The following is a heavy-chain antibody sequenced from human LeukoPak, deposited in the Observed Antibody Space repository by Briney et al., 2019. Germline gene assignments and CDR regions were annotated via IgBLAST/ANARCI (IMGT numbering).Heavy chain of an antibody. CDR2: IIPILGIA. Sequence: SVKVSCKASGGTFSSYAISWVRQAPGQGLEWMGRIIPILGIANYAQKFQGRVTITADKSTSTAYMELSSLRSEDTAVYYCARVGMATITFDYWGQGTLVTVSS. CDR1: GGTFSSYA. D-gene: IGHD5-24*01. J-gene: IGHJ4*02. CDR3: ARVGMATITFDY. V-gene: IGHV1-69*04.